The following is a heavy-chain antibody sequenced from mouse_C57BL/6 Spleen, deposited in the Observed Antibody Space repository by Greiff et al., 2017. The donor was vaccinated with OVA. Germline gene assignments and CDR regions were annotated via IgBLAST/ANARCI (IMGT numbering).Heavy chain of an antibody. V-gene: IGHV5-16*01. Sequence: EVKLVESAGGLVQPGRSMKLSCTASGFTFSDYYMAWVRQVPEKGLEWVANINYDGSSTYYLDSLKSRFIISRDNAKNILYLQMSSLKSEDTATYYCARSPYGSSSFDYWGQVTTLTVSS. CDR2: INYDGSST. CDR1: GFTFSDYY. CDR3: ARSPYGSSSFDY. J-gene: IGHJ2*01. D-gene: IGHD1-1*01.